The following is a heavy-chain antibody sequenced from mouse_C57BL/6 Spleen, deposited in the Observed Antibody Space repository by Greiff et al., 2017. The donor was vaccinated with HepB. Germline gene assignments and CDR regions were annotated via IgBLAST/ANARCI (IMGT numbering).Heavy chain of an antibody. V-gene: IGHV1-61*01. J-gene: IGHJ3*01. CDR3: ARGGVGSWCAY. CDR1: GYTFTSYW. CDR2: IYPSDSET. Sequence: QVQLQQPGAELVRPGSSVKLSCKASGYTFTSYWMDWVKQRPGQGLEWIGNIYPSDSETHYNQKFKDKATLTVDKSSSTAYMQLSSLTSEDSAVDCCARGGVGSWCAYWGQGTLVTVSA.